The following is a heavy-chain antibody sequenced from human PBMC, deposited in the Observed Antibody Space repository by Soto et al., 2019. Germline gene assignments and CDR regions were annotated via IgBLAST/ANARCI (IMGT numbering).Heavy chain of an antibody. CDR3: VGTGTTDDY. Sequence: SETLSLTXSVSGASVRPGDYYWSCIRQAPGKGLEWIGYIYNSGGSYYNPSLKGRLTISIDTSKNQFSLKLNSVTAPDTAIYYCVGTGTTDDYWGRGTLVTVSS. J-gene: IGHJ4*02. D-gene: IGHD4-17*01. CDR2: IYNSGGS. CDR1: GASVRPGDYY. V-gene: IGHV4-30-4*01.